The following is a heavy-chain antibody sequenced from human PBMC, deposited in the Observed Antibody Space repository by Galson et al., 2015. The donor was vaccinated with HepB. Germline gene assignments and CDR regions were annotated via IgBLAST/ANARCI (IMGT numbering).Heavy chain of an antibody. CDR2: IYPGDSDT. J-gene: IGHJ6*02. D-gene: IGHD3-3*01. V-gene: IGHV5-51*03. Sequence: QSGAEVKKPGESLKISCKGSGYSFTSYWIGWVRQMPGKGLEWMGIIYPGDSDTRYSPSFQGQVTISADKSISTAYRQWSSLKASDTAMYYCARTRSTYDFWSGYYKPYGMDVWGQGTTVTVSS. CDR3: ARTRSTYDFWSGYYKPYGMDV. CDR1: GYSFTSYW.